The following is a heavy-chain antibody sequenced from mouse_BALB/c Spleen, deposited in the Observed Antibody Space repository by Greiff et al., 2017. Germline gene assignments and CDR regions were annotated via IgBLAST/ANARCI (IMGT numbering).Heavy chain of an antibody. CDR2: ISYDGSN. J-gene: IGHJ1*01. V-gene: IGHV3-6*02. Sequence: EVKLMESGPGLVKPSQSLSLTCSVTGYSITSGYYWNWIRQFPGNKLEWMGYISYDGSNNYNPSLKNRISITRDTSKNQFFLKLNSVTTEDTATYYCARDPLCLEYFDVWGAGTTVTVSS. D-gene: IGHD1-1*01. CDR3: ARDPLCLEYFDV. CDR1: GYSITSGYY.